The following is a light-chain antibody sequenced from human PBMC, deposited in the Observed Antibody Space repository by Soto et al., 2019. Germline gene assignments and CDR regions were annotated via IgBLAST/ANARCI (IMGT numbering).Light chain of an antibody. J-gene: IGLJ1*01. Sequence: QSVLTQPPSVSGSPGQSVTISCTGTSSDVGGYNRVSWYQQPPGKAPKLLIYDVSNRPSGVSTRFSGSKSGNTASLTISGLQAEDEADYYCTSYATGSAYVFGPGTKLTVL. CDR1: SSDVGGYNR. CDR2: DVS. CDR3: TSYATGSAYV. V-gene: IGLV2-18*02.